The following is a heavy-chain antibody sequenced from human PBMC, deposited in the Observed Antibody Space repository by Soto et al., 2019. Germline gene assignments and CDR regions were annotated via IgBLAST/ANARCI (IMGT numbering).Heavy chain of an antibody. CDR2: ISGGVSGR. CDR3: ARVRYPSAPRRPLDYYVMDV. CDR1: GFTFGSYA. J-gene: IGHJ6*04. D-gene: IGHD1-20*01. V-gene: IGHV3-23*04. Sequence: VQLVESGGGLVQPGGSLRLSCAASGFTFGSYAMTWVRQAPGQGLEWVSGISGGVSGRYYSDSVEARFTISRDNPKNLLYLQMNTLRVEDTGVYFCARVRYPSAPRRPLDYYVMDVWGNGTTITVSS.